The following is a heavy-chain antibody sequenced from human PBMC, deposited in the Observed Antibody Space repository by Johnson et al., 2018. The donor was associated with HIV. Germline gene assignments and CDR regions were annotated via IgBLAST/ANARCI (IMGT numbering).Heavy chain of an antibody. CDR3: AKESGGSGGYYIGDMGDAFDI. J-gene: IGHJ3*02. V-gene: IGHV3-30*18. D-gene: IGHD3-10*01. Sequence: VQLVESGGGVVQPGRSLRLSCAASGFTFSSYGMHWVRQAPGKGLEWVAVISYHGGTKYSADSVKGRFSISRDNSENTVYLQMNSLRAEDTAVYFCAKESGGSGGYYIGDMGDAFDIWGQGTMVPVSS. CDR2: ISYHGGTK. CDR1: GFTFSSYG.